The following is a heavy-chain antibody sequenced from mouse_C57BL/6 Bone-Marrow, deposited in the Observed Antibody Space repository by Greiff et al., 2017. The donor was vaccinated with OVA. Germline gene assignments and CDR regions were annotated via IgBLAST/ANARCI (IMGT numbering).Heavy chain of an antibody. Sequence: VQLMESGPELVKPGASVKISCKASGYAFSSSWMNWVKQRPGKGLEWIGRIYPGDGDTNYNGKFKGKATLTADKSSSTAYMQLSSLTSEDSAVYFCASEDEYDWYFDVWGTGTTITVSS. V-gene: IGHV1-82*01. CDR1: GYAFSSSW. CDR3: ASEDEYDWYFDV. CDR2: IYPGDGDT. D-gene: IGHD5-1*01. J-gene: IGHJ1*03.